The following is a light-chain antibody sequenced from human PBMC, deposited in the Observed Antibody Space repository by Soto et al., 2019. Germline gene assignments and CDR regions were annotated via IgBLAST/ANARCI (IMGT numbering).Light chain of an antibody. Sequence: EIVLTQSPATLSVSPGERATLSCRNSQSVGSNLAWYQQKPGQAPRLLIYGAFIRAPGFPVTFRGTGSGSEFTLTITSLQSEDGALYYCQQYDKWPYTFGQGTKVDIK. CDR2: GAF. J-gene: IGKJ2*01. CDR3: QQYDKWPYT. CDR1: QSVGSN. V-gene: IGKV3-15*01.